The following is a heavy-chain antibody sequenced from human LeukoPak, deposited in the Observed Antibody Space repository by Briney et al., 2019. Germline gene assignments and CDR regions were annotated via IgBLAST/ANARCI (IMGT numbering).Heavy chain of an antibody. CDR1: GFTFSSYW. D-gene: IGHD5-24*01. CDR3: AGTGAGRDGYNLGY. J-gene: IGHJ4*02. CDR2: ISYDGSNK. V-gene: IGHV3-30*03. Sequence: GGSLRLSCAASGFTFSSYWMSWVRQAPGKGLEWVAVISYDGSNKYYADSVKGRFTISRDNSKNTLYLQMNSLRAEDTAVYYCAGTGAGRDGYNLGYWGQGTLVTVSS.